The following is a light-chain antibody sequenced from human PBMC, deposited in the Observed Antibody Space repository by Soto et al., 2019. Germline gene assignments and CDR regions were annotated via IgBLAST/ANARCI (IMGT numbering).Light chain of an antibody. CDR1: SSDVGVSDY. CDR3: CSYTDIATYV. V-gene: IGLV2-11*01. CDR2: DVT. J-gene: IGLJ1*01. Sequence: QSALTQPRSVSGSPGQSVTISCTGTSSDVGVSDYVSWYQQHPGKAPKLVIYDVTKRPSGVPDRFSGSKSGNTASLTISGLQAEDEADYYCCSYTDIATYVFGTATKLTVL.